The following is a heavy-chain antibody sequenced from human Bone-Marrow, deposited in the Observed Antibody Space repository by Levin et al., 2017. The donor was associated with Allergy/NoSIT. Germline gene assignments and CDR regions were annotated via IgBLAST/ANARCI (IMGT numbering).Heavy chain of an antibody. V-gene: IGHV3-30*18. D-gene: IGHD4-17*01. J-gene: IGHJ4*02. CDR1: GFIFSDYG. CDR2: VSFDGSYK. Sequence: GGSLRLSCAVSGFIFSDYGIHWVRQAPGKGLEWVAFVSFDGSYKQYPDSVKGRFALSRDKSKSTVYLQMNSLRPEDTAVYYCAKDKNKYGYGDYHLDYWGQGTQVTVSS. CDR3: AKDKNKYGYGDYHLDY.